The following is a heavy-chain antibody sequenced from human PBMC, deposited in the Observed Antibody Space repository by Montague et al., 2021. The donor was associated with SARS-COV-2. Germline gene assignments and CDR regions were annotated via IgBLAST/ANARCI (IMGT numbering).Heavy chain of an antibody. CDR3: SRSYGGSYLDAFDS. D-gene: IGHD1-26*01. CDR1: GFTLSSYA. J-gene: IGHJ3*02. CDR2: ISYDGSNK. Sequence: SLRLSCAASGFTLSSYAMHWVRQAPGKGLEWVAVISYDGSNKYYADSVKGRFTISRDNSKNTLSLQMNSLRAEDTAVYYCSRSYGGSYLDAFDSWGQGTMVTVSS. V-gene: IGHV3-30-3*01.